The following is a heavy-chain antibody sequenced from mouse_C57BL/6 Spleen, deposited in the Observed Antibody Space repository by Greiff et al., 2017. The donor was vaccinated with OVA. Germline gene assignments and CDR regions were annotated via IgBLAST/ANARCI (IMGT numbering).Heavy chain of an antibody. V-gene: IGHV14-1*01. D-gene: IGHD1-1*01. Sequence: VQLQQSGAELVRPGASVTLSCTASGFSINDYYMHWVQQRPEQGLEWIGRIDPEDGDTEYASKLPGKATMTEDTSSNTAYLQLSSRTSEDTAVYYCTHYYGSQFAYWGQGTLVTVSA. CDR3: THYYGSQFAY. J-gene: IGHJ3*01. CDR1: GFSINDYY. CDR2: IDPEDGDT.